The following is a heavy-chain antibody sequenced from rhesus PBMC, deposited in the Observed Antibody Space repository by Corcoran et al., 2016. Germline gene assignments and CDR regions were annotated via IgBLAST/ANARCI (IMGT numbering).Heavy chain of an antibody. V-gene: IGHV3S18*01. Sequence: EVQLVESGGGLAKPGGSLRLSCAASGFSFSDYYMYWVRQAPGKGLEWVSGISYTGGSKDYADSVKGRFTISRENAKNTLYLQMDSLRAEDTAVYYCAREGDGYRQWFFDYWGQGVLVTVSS. J-gene: IGHJ4*01. D-gene: IGHD5-24*01. CDR3: AREGDGYRQWFFDY. CDR2: ISYTGGSK. CDR1: GFSFSDYY.